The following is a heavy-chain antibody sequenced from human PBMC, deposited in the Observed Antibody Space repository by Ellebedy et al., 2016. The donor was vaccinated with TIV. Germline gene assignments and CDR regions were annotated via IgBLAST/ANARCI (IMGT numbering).Heavy chain of an antibody. D-gene: IGHD6-19*01. CDR1: GFTFDDYA. V-gene: IGHV3-9*01. Sequence: PGGSLRLSCAASGFTFDDYAMHWVRQAPGKGLEWVSGISWNSGSIGYADSVKGRFTISRDNAKNSLYLQMNSLRAEDTALYYCAKDWRIAVAEGGMDVWGQGTTVTVSS. CDR3: AKDWRIAVAEGGMDV. CDR2: ISWNSGSI. J-gene: IGHJ6*02.